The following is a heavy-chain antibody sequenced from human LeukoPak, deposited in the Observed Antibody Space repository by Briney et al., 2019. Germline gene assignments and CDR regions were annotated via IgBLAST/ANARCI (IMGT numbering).Heavy chain of an antibody. V-gene: IGHV1-2*02. D-gene: IGHD1-26*01. CDR1: GYTFTDYY. J-gene: IGHJ3*02. Sequence: GASVKVSCTASGYTFTDYYIHWVRQAPGQGLEWLGWINPNSGGTNTAQNFQGRVTTTRDTSISTAYMELRSLRSDDTAVYYCARVLANDGLDIWGQGTMVTVYS. CDR3: ARVLANDGLDI. CDR2: INPNSGGT.